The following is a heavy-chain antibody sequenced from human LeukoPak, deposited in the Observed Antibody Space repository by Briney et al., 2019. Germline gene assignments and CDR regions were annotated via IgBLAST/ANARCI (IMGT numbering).Heavy chain of an antibody. J-gene: IGHJ6*02. CDR3: ARDRGRSARGYYYGMDV. V-gene: IGHV3-74*01. CDR2: LPPDELDI. D-gene: IGHD2-15*01. Sequence: GGSLRLSCAASGFTFTNYWMHWVRQAPGMGLVWVSRLPPDELDIIYADSVKGRFTVSRDNAKNTVYLQMNNLRAEDTAVYYCARDRGRSARGYYYGMDVWGQGTAVAVSS. CDR1: GFTFTNYW.